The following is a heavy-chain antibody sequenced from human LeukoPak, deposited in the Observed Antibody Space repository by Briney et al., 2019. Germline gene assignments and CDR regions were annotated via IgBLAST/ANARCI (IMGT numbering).Heavy chain of an antibody. CDR3: ARLPDYSNYVDWFDP. CDR2: IYYSGST. Sequence: SETLSLTCTVSGGSISSNYWSWIRQPPGTGLEWIGYIYYSGSTNYNPSLKSRVTISVDTSKNQFSLKLSSVTAADTAVYYCARLPDYSNYVDWFDPWGQGTLVTVSS. CDR1: GGSISSNY. D-gene: IGHD4-11*01. J-gene: IGHJ5*02. V-gene: IGHV4-59*08.